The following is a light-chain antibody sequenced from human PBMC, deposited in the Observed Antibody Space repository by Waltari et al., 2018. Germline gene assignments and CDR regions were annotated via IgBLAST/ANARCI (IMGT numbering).Light chain of an antibody. V-gene: IGLV3-27*01. J-gene: IGLJ3*02. CDR2: KDS. Sequence: YELTQPSSVSVSPGQTARITCSGDVLAKKYARWFQHKPGQAPLLVIYKDSERPSVIPGRFSGSSSGTTVTLTINAAQLEDEADYYCYSGTDNNRVFGGGTKLTVL. CDR3: YSGTDNNRV. CDR1: VLAKKY.